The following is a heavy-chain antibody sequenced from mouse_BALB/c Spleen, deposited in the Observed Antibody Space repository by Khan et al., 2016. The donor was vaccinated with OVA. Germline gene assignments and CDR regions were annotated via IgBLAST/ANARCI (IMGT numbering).Heavy chain of an antibody. CDR1: GFSLTSYG. V-gene: IGHV2-9*02. D-gene: IGHD2-1*01. Sequence: QVQLKQSGPGLVAPSQSLSITCTVSGFSLTSYGVHWVRQPPGKGLEWLGVIWTGGSTNYNSALMSRLSISKDNSKSQVFLKMNSLQTDDIAMYYCARYYGNYGWYFDVWGAGTTVTVSS. J-gene: IGHJ1*01. CDR2: IWTGGST. CDR3: ARYYGNYGWYFDV.